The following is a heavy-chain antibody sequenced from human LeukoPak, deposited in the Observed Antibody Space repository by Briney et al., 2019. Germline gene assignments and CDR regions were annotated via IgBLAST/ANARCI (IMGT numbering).Heavy chain of an antibody. CDR2: ISSSSSYT. CDR1: GFTLSDYY. J-gene: IGHJ6*04. CDR3: ARDRPAGTAASYYYYGMDV. Sequence: PGGSLRLSCAASGFTLSDYYMSWIRQAPGKGLEWVSYISSSSSYTNYADSVKGRFTISRDNAKNSLYLQMNSLRAEDTAVYYCARDRPAGTAASYYYYGMDVWGKGTTVTVSS. V-gene: IGHV3-11*06. D-gene: IGHD2-2*01.